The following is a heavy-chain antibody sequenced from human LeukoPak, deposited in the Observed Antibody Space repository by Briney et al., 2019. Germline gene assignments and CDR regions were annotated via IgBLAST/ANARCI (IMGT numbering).Heavy chain of an antibody. Sequence: GRSLRLSCTASGFTFGDYAMSWFRQAPGKGLEWVGFIRGNAYGGTTEYAASVKGRFTISRDDSKSIAYLQMNSLKTEDTAVYYCTRAGSWFHFAYWGQGTLATVSS. CDR1: GFTFGDYA. CDR2: IRGNAYGGTT. V-gene: IGHV3-49*03. D-gene: IGHD6-13*01. J-gene: IGHJ4*02. CDR3: TRAGSWFHFAY.